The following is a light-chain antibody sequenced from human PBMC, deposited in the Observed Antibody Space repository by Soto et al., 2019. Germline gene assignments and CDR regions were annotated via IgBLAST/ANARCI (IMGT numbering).Light chain of an antibody. Sequence: QSALTQPDSVSGSPGQSITLCCTGANXDVANYDYVSWYRQYPGLAPQVIISEVTNRPSVISDRFSGSKSANTAYLTISGLQAEDEADYYCCSHTISGAPVFGGGTKVTVL. CDR1: NXDVANYDY. CDR3: CSHTISGAPV. J-gene: IGLJ2*01. V-gene: IGLV2-14*01. CDR2: EVT.